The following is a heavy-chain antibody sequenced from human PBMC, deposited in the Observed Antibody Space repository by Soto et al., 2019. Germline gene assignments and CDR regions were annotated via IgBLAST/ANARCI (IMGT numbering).Heavy chain of an antibody. D-gene: IGHD1-26*01. CDR1: GFTFSNYG. CDR2: IWHDGNNK. J-gene: IGHJ6*02. CDR3: ASDLVGASDSYGLDV. Sequence: QVQLVESGGGVVQPGRSLRLSCAASGFTFSNYGMHWVRQAPGKGLEWVAIIWHDGNNKYYADSVRGRFIISRDNTKNRLYLQMTSLRAEDTAVYYCASDLVGASDSYGLDVWGQGTQVTVSS. V-gene: IGHV3-33*01.